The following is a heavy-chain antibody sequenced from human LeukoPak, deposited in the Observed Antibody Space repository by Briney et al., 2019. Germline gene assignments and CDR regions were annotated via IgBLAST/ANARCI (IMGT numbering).Heavy chain of an antibody. CDR3: AGGAPYYYDRGYFDY. D-gene: IGHD3-22*01. CDR2: ISSSSSTI. V-gene: IGHV3-48*01. J-gene: IGHJ4*02. CDR1: GFTFSSYS. Sequence: PGGSLRLSCAASGFTFSSYSMNWVRQAPGKGLEWVSYISSSSSTIYYADSVKGRFTISRDNAKNSLYLQMNSLRAEDTAVYYCAGGAPYYYDRGYFDYWGQGTLVTVSS.